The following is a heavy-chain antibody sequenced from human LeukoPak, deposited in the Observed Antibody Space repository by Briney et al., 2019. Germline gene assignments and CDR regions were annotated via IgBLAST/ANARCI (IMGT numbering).Heavy chain of an antibody. V-gene: IGHV4-39*07. J-gene: IGHJ4*02. CDR1: GGSISSSSYY. CDR3: ARGMVTAMGNYFDY. D-gene: IGHD5-18*01. CDR2: IYYSGST. Sequence: PSETLSLTCTVSGGSISSSSYYWGWIRQPPGKGLEWIGSIYYSGSTYYNPSLKSRVTISVDTSKNQFSLKLSSVTAADTAVYYCARGMVTAMGNYFDYWGQGTLVTVSS.